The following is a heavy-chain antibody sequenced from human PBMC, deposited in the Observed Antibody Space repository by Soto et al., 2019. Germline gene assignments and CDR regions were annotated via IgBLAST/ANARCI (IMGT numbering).Heavy chain of an antibody. CDR3: AYLGAASYSSSSGGY. CDR2: ISDSSSYI. V-gene: IGHV3-21*01. Sequence: PGGSLRLSCAASGFTFSSYSMNWVRQAPGKGLEWLSSISDSSSYIYYADSVKGRFTISRDNAKNSLYLQMNSLRAEDTAVYYCAYLGAASYSSSSGGYWGQGTLVTVSS. D-gene: IGHD6-6*01. J-gene: IGHJ4*02. CDR1: GFTFSSYS.